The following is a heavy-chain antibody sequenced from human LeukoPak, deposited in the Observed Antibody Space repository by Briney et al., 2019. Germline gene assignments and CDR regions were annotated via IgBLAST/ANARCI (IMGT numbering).Heavy chain of an antibody. CDR3: ARRGAAREMINWGPIETLDI. CDR1: GYDFTTHW. D-gene: IGHD3-16*01. Sequence: GESLKISCKTSGYDFTTHWIAWVRQMPGKGLEWMGIIYPEDSETIYSPSFQGQVTISADKSFSTAYLQWSGLKAADTALYYCARRGAAREMINWGPIETLDIWGQGTMVTVSS. V-gene: IGHV5-51*01. J-gene: IGHJ3*02. CDR2: IYPEDSET.